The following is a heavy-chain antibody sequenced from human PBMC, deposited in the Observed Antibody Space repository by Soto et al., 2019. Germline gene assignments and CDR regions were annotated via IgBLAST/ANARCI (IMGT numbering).Heavy chain of an antibody. CDR1: GFTFSSYE. CDR2: ISDSGGTV. D-gene: IGHD3-3*01. V-gene: IGHV3-48*03. CDR3: ARDLLHYDFWSGYSAYFYYGMDV. Sequence: LRLSCAASGFTFSSYEMNWVRQAPGQGLEWVSYISDSGGTVYYADSVKGRFTVSRDNAQNSVYLQMNSLRTEGTAVYYCARDLLHYDFWSGYSAYFYYGMDVWGPGTTVTVSS. J-gene: IGHJ6*02.